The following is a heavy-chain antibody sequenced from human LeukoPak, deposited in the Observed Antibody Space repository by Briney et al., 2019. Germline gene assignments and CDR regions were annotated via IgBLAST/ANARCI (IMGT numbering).Heavy chain of an antibody. CDR2: IYPIDPDT. V-gene: IGHV5-51*01. J-gene: IGHJ4*02. D-gene: IGHD5-12*01. CDR3: ARGGSGYDFTFDY. Sequence: GGSLKISCQGAGYRFTSYWIGWVGQMAGKGLEWMGSIYPIDPDTSYSPSFQGQVTTTAAKSISSASLQWRSLKASDTAMFYYARGGSGYDFTFDYWGQGTLVTVSS. CDR1: GYRFTSYW.